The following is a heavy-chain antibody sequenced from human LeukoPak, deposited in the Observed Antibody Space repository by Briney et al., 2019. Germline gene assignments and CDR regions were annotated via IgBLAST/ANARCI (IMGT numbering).Heavy chain of an antibody. V-gene: IGHV1-69*05. D-gene: IGHD2-2*01. CDR3: AREGHCSSTSCYAGRIYNWFDP. CDR2: IIPIFGTA. Sequence: SSVKVSCKASGGTFSSYAIRWVRQAPGQGLEWIGGIIPIFGTANYAQKFQGRVTITTDESTSTAYMELSSLRSEDTAVYYCAREGHCSSTSCYAGRIYNWFDPWGQGILVTVSS. J-gene: IGHJ5*02. CDR1: GGTFSSYA.